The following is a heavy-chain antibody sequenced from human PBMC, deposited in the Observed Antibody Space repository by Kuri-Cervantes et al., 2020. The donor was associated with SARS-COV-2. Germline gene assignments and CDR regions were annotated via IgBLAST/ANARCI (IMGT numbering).Heavy chain of an antibody. Sequence: WIRQPPGKGLEWIGYIYYSGSTYYNPSLKSRVTISVDTSKNQFSLKLSSVTAADTAVYYCARGSSPNYFDYWGQGTLVTVSS. CDR2: IYYSGST. J-gene: IGHJ4*02. CDR3: ARGSSPNYFDY. V-gene: IGHV4-30-4*08. D-gene: IGHD2-15*01.